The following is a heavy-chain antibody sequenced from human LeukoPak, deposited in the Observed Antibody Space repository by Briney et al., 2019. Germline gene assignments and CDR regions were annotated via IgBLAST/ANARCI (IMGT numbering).Heavy chain of an antibody. J-gene: IGHJ6*03. CDR3: AKGDSGSYYRSYYMDV. V-gene: IGHV3-53*01. Sequence: GGSLRLSCAASGFTVSSNYMSWVRQAPGKGLEWVSVIYSGGSTYYADSVKGRFTISRDNSKNTLYLQMNSLRAEDTAVYYCAKGDSGSYYRSYYMDVWDNATTVTVSS. CDR2: IYSGGST. CDR1: GFTVSSNY. D-gene: IGHD1-26*01.